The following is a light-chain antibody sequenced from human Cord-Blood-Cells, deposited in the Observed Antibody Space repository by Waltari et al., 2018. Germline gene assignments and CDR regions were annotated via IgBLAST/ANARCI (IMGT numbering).Light chain of an antibody. Sequence: SSELTQDPAVSVALGQTVRITCQGDSLRSYYASWYQQKPGQAPVLVIYGKNNRPSGIQDRFSGSSSGNTASLTITGAQAEDEADYDCNSRDSSGNHLVFGGGTKLTVL. CDR2: GKN. CDR3: NSRDSSGNHLV. J-gene: IGLJ2*01. V-gene: IGLV3-19*01. CDR1: SLRSYY.